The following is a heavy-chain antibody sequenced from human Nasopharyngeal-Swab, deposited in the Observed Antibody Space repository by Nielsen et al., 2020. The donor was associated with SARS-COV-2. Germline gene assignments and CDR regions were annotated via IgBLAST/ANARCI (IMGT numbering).Heavy chain of an antibody. V-gene: IGHV1-18*01. D-gene: IGHD4-23*01. J-gene: IGHJ3*02. CDR3: ASPATVVTLDAFDI. CDR1: GYTFTSYG. CDR2: ISAYNGNT. Sequence: ASVKVSCKPSGYTFTSYGISWVRQAPGQGLEWLGWISAYNGNTNYAQKLQGIVTMTTDTSTSTAYMELRSLRSDDTAVYYCASPATVVTLDAFDIWGQGTMVTVSS.